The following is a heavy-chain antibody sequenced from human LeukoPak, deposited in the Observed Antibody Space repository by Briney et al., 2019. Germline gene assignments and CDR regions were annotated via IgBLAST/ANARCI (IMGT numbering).Heavy chain of an antibody. CDR3: ATEYFDY. CDR2: ISYDGSNK. V-gene: IGHV3-30*04. J-gene: IGHJ4*02. Sequence: QAGGSLRLSCAASGFTFSSYAMHWVRQAPGKGLEWVAVISYDGSNKYYADSVKGRSTISRDNSKNTLYLQMNSLRAEDTAVYYCATEYFDYWGQGTLVTVSS. CDR1: GFTFSSYA.